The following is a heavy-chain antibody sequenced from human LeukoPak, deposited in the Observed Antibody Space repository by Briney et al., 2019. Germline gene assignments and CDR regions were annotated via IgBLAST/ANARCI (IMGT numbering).Heavy chain of an antibody. CDR3: AKDSGPYDFWSGYYQTPNDY. D-gene: IGHD3-3*01. Sequence: PGGSLRLSCAASGFTFSSYGMHWVRQAPGKGLEWVAFIRYDGSNKYYADSVKGRFTISRDNSKNTLYLQMNSLRAEDTAVYYCAKDSGPYDFWSGYYQTPNDYWGQGTQVTVSS. V-gene: IGHV3-30*02. CDR1: GFTFSSYG. CDR2: IRYDGSNK. J-gene: IGHJ4*02.